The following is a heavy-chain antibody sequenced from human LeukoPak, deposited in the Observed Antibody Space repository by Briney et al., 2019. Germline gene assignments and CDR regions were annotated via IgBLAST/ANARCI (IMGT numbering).Heavy chain of an antibody. CDR3: AKDFSGYTVTTSLDY. CDR2: IGGSGGST. Sequence: GGSLRLSYVASGFTFRSYAMSWVRQAPGKGLEWVSAIGGSGGSTNFADSVKGRFTISRDNSKNTLYLQMNSLRAEDTAVYYCAKDFSGYTVTTSLDYWGQGTLVTVSS. CDR1: GFTFRSYA. D-gene: IGHD4-17*01. V-gene: IGHV3-23*01. J-gene: IGHJ4*02.